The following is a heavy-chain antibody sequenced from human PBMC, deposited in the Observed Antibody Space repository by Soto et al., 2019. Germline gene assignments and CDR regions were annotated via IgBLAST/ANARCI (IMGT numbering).Heavy chain of an antibody. CDR3: ARPEPHMTTVTAAFDI. Sequence: SQTLSLTCTVSGGSISSSSYYWGWIRQPPGKGLEWIGSIYYSGSTYYNPSLKSRVTISVDTSKNQFSLKLSSVTAADTAVYYCARPEPHMTTVTAAFDIWGQGTMVTVSS. J-gene: IGHJ3*02. CDR2: IYYSGST. V-gene: IGHV4-39*01. D-gene: IGHD4-17*01. CDR1: GGSISSSSYY.